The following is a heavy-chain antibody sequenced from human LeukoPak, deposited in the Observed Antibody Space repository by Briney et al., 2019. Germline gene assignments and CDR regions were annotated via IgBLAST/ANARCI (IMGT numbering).Heavy chain of an antibody. CDR3: ATTLNAVALPEFDY. V-gene: IGHV1-24*01. CDR1: GYTLTELS. D-gene: IGHD6-19*01. Sequence: ASVKVSCKVSGYTLTELSMHWVRQAPGKGLEWMGGFDPEDGETIYAQKFQGRVTMTEDTPTDTAYMELSSLRSEDTAVYYCATTLNAVALPEFDYWGQGTLVTVSS. CDR2: FDPEDGET. J-gene: IGHJ4*02.